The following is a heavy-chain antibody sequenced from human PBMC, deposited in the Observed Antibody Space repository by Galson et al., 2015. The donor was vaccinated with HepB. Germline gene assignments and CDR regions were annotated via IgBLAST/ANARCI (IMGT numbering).Heavy chain of an antibody. CDR3: AKDMGYSNYGIDY. CDR2: ISWNSGSI. Sequence: SLRLSCAASGFTFDDYAMHWVRQAPGKGLEWVSGISWNSGSIGYADSVKGRFTISRDNAKNSLYLQMNSLRAEDTALYYCAKDMGYSNYGIDYWGQGTLVTVSS. D-gene: IGHD4-11*01. CDR1: GFTFDDYA. V-gene: IGHV3-9*01. J-gene: IGHJ4*02.